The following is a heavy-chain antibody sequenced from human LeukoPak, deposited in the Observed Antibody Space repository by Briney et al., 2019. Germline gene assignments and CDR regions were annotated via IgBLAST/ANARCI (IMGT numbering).Heavy chain of an antibody. CDR3: ARVSGHCSSTSCYTWFDP. J-gene: IGHJ5*02. Sequence: SETLSLTCTVSGGSISSYYWSWIRQPAGKGLEWIGRMYTSGSTNYNPSLKSRVTMSVDTSKNQFSLKLSSVTAADTAVYYCARVSGHCSSTSCYTWFDPWGQGTLVTVSS. CDR2: MYTSGST. D-gene: IGHD2-2*02. V-gene: IGHV4-4*07. CDR1: GGSISSYY.